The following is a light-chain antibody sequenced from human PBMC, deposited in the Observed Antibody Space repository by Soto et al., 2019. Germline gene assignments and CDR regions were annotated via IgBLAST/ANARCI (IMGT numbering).Light chain of an antibody. CDR3: SSYAGTNTDVI. V-gene: IGLV2-8*01. CDR1: SSDVGGYVY. CDR2: EVN. J-gene: IGLJ2*01. Sequence: QSALTQPPSASGSPGQSVTISCTGTSSDVGGYVYVSWYQQYPGKAPKLMIYEVNKRPSGAPDRFSGSKSGNTASLTVSGLQAEDEADYYCSSYAGTNTDVIFGGGTKLTVL.